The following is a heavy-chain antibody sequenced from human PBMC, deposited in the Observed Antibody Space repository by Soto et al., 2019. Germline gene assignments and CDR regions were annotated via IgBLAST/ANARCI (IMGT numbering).Heavy chain of an antibody. Sequence: SPTLSLTCAVYGGSFSGYYWSWIRQPPGKGLEWIGEINHSGSTNYNPSLKSRVTISVDTSKNQFSLKLGSVTAADPAVYYCARGGDCSGGSCGHYTLHYYYYYYMDVWGKGTTVTVSS. CDR1: GGSFSGYY. CDR2: INHSGST. V-gene: IGHV4-34*01. D-gene: IGHD2-15*01. CDR3: ARGGDCSGGSCGHYTLHYYYYYYMDV. J-gene: IGHJ6*03.